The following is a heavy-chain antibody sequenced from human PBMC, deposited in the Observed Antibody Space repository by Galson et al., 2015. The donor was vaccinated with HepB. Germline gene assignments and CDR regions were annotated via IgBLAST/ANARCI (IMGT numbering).Heavy chain of an antibody. D-gene: IGHD6-25*01. CDR1: GFTFKSYW. V-gene: IGHV3-7*03. Sequence: SGAEVKKPGESLRLSCAVSGFTFKSYWMSWVRQAPGKGLEWVANIKQDGSEKCYVDSVRGRFTISRDNAENSLYLQMNSLRAEDTAVYYCVRGSSGRNTESFDYRGQGTLGTVSS. CDR2: IKQDGSEK. CDR3: VRGSSGRNTESFDY. J-gene: IGHJ4*02.